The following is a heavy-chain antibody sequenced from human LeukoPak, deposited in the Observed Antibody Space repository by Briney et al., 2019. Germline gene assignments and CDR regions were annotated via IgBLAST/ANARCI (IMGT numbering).Heavy chain of an antibody. D-gene: IGHD1-26*01. J-gene: IGHJ4*02. Sequence: GASVKVSCKVSGYTLTELSMHWVRQAPGKGLEWMGGFDPEDGETIYAQKFQGRVTMTEDTSTDTAYMELSSLRSEDTAVYYCATAETSGSSKRFVDYWGQGTLVTVSS. CDR1: GYTLTELS. CDR2: FDPEDGET. CDR3: ATAETSGSSKRFVDY. V-gene: IGHV1-24*01.